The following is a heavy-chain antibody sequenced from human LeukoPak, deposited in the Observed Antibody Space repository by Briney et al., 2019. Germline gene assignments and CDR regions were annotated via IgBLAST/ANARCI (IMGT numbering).Heavy chain of an antibody. D-gene: IGHD3-16*01. Sequence: SGGSLRLSCAASGFSLGDYWMNWVRQAPGKGLEWVANIKQDGNEKYFVDSVRGRFTISRDNAKNSLFLQMNSLRAEDTAVYYCARLMFWGLRLAGYSGMDVWGQGTTVTVSS. V-gene: IGHV3-7*01. CDR1: GFSLGDYW. CDR3: ARLMFWGLRLAGYSGMDV. CDR2: IKQDGNEK. J-gene: IGHJ6*02.